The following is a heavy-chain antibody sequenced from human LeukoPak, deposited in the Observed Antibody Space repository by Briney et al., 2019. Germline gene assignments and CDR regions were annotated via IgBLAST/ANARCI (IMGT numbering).Heavy chain of an antibody. CDR1: GFTFSNFW. J-gene: IGHJ4*02. Sequence: GGSLRLSCAASGFTFSNFWMHWVRQAPGKGLVWVALIYGDGSFTRYADSVKGRFTISRDNSKNTLYLQMNSLRAEDTAVYYCTREDMVRGMGAIDYWGQGTLVTVSS. CDR3: TREDMVRGMGAIDY. CDR2: IYGDGSFT. V-gene: IGHV3-74*01. D-gene: IGHD3-10*01.